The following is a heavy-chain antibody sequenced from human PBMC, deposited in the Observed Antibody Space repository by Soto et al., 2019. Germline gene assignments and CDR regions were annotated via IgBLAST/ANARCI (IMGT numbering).Heavy chain of an antibody. J-gene: IGHJ6*03. CDR3: ARLAVGYYYGSGDYYMDV. D-gene: IGHD3-10*01. V-gene: IGHV4-39*01. CDR2: IYYSGST. Sequence: QLQLQESGPGLVKPSETLSLTCTVSGGSISSSSYYWGWIRQPPGKGLEWIGSIYYSGSTYYNPSLKSRVTISVDTSKNQFSLKLSSVTAADTAVYYCARLAVGYYYGSGDYYMDVWGKGTTVTVSS. CDR1: GGSISSSSYY.